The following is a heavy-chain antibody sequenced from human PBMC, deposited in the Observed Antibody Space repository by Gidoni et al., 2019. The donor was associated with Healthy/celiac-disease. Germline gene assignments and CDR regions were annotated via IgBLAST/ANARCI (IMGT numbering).Heavy chain of an antibody. V-gene: IGHV4-34*01. J-gene: IGHJ4*02. CDR2: INHSGST. CDR1: GGSFSGYY. D-gene: IGHD4-17*01. CDR3: ARRGDYGGNSDYFDY. Sequence: QVQLQQWGAGLLKPSETLSLTCAVYGGSFSGYYWSWIRQPPGKGLEWIGEINHSGSTNYNPSLKSRVTISVDTSKNQFSLKLSAVTAADTAVYYCARRGDYGGNSDYFDYWGQGTLVTVSS.